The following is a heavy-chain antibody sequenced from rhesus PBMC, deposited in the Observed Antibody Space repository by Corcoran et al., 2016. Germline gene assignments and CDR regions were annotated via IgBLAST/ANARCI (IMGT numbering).Heavy chain of an antibody. J-gene: IGHJ4*01. CDR2: IYGSGSST. V-gene: IGHV4S11*01. D-gene: IGHD3-9*01. Sequence: QVQLQESGPGLVTPLETLSLTCAVSGGSISSNYWRWIRQPPWRGLWGIGLIYGSGSSTNYKPSLKSRVTLSVAPSKNQFSLKLSSVTAADTAVYYCARAGYEDDYGYYYTFDYWGQGVLVTVSS. CDR3: ARAGYEDDYGYYYTFDY. CDR1: GGSISSNY.